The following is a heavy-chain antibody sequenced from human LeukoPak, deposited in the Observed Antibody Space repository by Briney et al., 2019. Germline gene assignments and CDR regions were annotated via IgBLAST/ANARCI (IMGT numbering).Heavy chain of an antibody. Sequence: GGSLRLSCAASGFTFSTFAMSWVRQAPGKGLEWVSGISASGGDTYYADSVKGRFTISRDNSKNTLYLQMNTLRAEDTAVYYCAKATSGWYNLDYWGQGTLVTVSS. V-gene: IGHV3-23*01. CDR3: AKATSGWYNLDY. CDR1: GFTFSTFA. J-gene: IGHJ4*02. CDR2: ISASGGDT. D-gene: IGHD6-19*01.